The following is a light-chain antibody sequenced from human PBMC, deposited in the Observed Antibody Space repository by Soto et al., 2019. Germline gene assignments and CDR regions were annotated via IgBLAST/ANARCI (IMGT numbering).Light chain of an antibody. Sequence: DIQMTQSPSSLSASVGDRVTITCRASQGIRNFLAWYQQKPGKVPKLLISAASTLEWGVPSRFSDSGSGTDFTLTITSLQPEDVATYYCQKYSSVITFGQGTRLEIK. CDR1: QGIRNF. CDR2: AAS. CDR3: QKYSSVIT. J-gene: IGKJ5*01. V-gene: IGKV1-27*01.